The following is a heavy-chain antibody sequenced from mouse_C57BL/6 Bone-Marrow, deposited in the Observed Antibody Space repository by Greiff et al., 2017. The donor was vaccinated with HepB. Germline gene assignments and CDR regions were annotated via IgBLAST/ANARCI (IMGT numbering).Heavy chain of an antibody. CDR3: AGGATDY. Sequence: EVHLVESGGGLVKPGGSLKLSCAASGFTFSDYRMHWVRQAPEKGLEWVAYISSGSSTIYYADTVKGRFTISRDNAKNTLFLQMTSLRSEDTAMYYCAGGATDYWGQGTTLTVSS. CDR2: ISSGSSTI. D-gene: IGHD1-1*01. V-gene: IGHV5-17*01. J-gene: IGHJ2*01. CDR1: GFTFSDYR.